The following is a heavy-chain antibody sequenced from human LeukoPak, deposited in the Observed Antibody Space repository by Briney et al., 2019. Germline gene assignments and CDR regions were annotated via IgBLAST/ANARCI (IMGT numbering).Heavy chain of an antibody. CDR3: ARDSGGYYDTTGLWGDF. CDR2: ISSSSSTI. CDR1: GFTFSSYS. D-gene: IGHD3-22*01. V-gene: IGHV3-48*01. J-gene: IGHJ3*01. Sequence: GGSLRLSCAASGFTFSSYSMNWVRQAPGKGLEWVSYISSSSSTIYYADSVKGRFTISRDNAKNSLYLQMNSLRAEDTAVYYCARDSGGYYDTTGLWGDFWGQGTMVTVSS.